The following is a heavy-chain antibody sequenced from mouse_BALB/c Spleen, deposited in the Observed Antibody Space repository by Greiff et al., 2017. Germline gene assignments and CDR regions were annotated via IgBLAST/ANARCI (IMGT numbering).Heavy chain of an antibody. Sequence: DVMLVESGGGLVKPGGSLKLSCAASGFTFSSYAMSWVRQTPEKRLEWVASISSGGSTYYPDSVKGRFTISRDNARNILYLQMSSLRSEDTAMYYCAREVYYDYDGGYAMDYWGQGTSVTVSS. V-gene: IGHV5-6-5*01. CDR2: ISSGGST. CDR1: GFTFSSYA. J-gene: IGHJ4*01. D-gene: IGHD2-4*01. CDR3: AREVYYDYDGGYAMDY.